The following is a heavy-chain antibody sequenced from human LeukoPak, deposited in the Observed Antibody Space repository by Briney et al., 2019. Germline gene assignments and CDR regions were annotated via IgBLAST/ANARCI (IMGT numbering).Heavy chain of an antibody. D-gene: IGHD6-13*01. V-gene: IGHV3-53*01. CDR2: IFSGGTT. CDR3: ARGGSSWQIFDY. CDR1: GFTFSSNL. Sequence: PGGSLGPSFAASGFTFSSNLMSWVRPAPGEGLEWVSVIFSGGTTYYADSVKGRFTISRDNSKSTLYLQMSSLRAEDTAVYYCARGGSSWQIFDYWGQGTLVTVPS. J-gene: IGHJ4*02.